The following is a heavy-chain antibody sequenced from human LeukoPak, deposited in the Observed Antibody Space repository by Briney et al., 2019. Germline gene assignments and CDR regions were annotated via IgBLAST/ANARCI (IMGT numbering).Heavy chain of an antibody. CDR3: ARDPVNNDSSSWGNYYYYYGMDV. J-gene: IGHJ6*02. D-gene: IGHD6-13*01. V-gene: IGHV4-31*03. Sequence: SETLSLTCTVSGGSISSGGYYWSWIRQHPGKGLEWIGYIYYSGSTYYNPSLKSRVTISVDTSKNQFSLKLSSVTAADTAVYYCARDPVNNDSSSWGNYYYYYGMDVWGQGTTVTVSS. CDR1: GGSISSGGYY. CDR2: IYYSGST.